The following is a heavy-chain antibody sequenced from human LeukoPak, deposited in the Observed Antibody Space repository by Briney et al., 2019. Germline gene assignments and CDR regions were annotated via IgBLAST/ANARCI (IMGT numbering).Heavy chain of an antibody. J-gene: IGHJ4*02. CDR3: ARFTGAYLGYFDY. D-gene: IGHD7-27*01. Sequence: SETLSLTCTVSGGSISSYYWSWIRQPPGKGLEWIGYIYYSGSTNYNPSLKSRVTISVDTSKNQFSLKLSSVTAADTAVYYCARFTGAYLGYFDYWGQGTLVTVSS. V-gene: IGHV4-59*08. CDR1: GGSISSYY. CDR2: IYYSGST.